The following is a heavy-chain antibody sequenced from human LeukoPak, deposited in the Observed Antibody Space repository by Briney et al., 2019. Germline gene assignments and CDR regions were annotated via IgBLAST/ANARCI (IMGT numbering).Heavy chain of an antibody. D-gene: IGHD2-15*01. J-gene: IGHJ5*02. Sequence: ASVKVSCKASGYTFSGYYMHWVRQAPGQGLEWMGWINPNSGGTKSAQKFQGRVTMTRDTSISTAYMELSSLRSEDTAVYYCARVVSQEVRFDPWGQGTLVTVSS. V-gene: IGHV1-2*02. CDR2: INPNSGGT. CDR1: GYTFSGYY. CDR3: ARVVSQEVRFDP.